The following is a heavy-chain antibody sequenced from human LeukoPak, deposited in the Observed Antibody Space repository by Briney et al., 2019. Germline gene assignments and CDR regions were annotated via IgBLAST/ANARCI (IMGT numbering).Heavy chain of an antibody. CDR1: GFAFSVYW. CDR3: ARVGTAEGTLEDY. Sequence: GGSLRLSCAASGFAFSVYWMSWGRQPPGKGLEWVANIRNDGIEKYYVNSVKGRFTISRDNAKNSLYLQMNSLRAEDTAVYYCARVGTAEGTLEDYWGQGTLVTVSS. V-gene: IGHV3-7*01. D-gene: IGHD6-13*01. J-gene: IGHJ4*02. CDR2: IRNDGIEK.